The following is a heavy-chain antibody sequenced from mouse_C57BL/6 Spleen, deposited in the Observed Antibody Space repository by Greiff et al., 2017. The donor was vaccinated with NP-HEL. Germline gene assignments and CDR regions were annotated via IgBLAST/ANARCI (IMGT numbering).Heavy chain of an antibody. D-gene: IGHD2-1*01. CDR1: GYTFTDYY. CDR3: ARSPLIYFDWFAY. Sequence: VQLQQSGPELVKPGASVKISCKASGYTFTDYYMNWVKQSHGKSLEWIGDINPNNGGTSYNQKFKGKATLTVDKSSSTAYMELRSLTSEDSAVYYCARSPLIYFDWFAYWGQGTLVTVSA. CDR2: INPNNGGT. J-gene: IGHJ3*01. V-gene: IGHV1-26*01.